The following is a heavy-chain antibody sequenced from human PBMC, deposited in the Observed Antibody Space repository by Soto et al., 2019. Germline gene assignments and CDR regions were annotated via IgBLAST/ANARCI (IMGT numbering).Heavy chain of an antibody. CDR3: SRDRIVGADAY. J-gene: IGHJ4*02. D-gene: IGHD1-26*01. CDR1: GFTLSTYS. CDR2: ISSSSTTR. Sequence: EVQLVKSGGGLVQPGGSVRLSCAASGFTLSTYSMNWVRQAPGKGLEWVSYISSSSTTRYYAASVKGRFTISRDNAKNSLYLQRNSLRDEDTAVYYVSRDRIVGADAYWGQGTLFTVSS. V-gene: IGHV3-48*02.